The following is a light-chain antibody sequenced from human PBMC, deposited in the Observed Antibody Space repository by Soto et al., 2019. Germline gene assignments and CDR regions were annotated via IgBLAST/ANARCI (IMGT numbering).Light chain of an antibody. J-gene: IGKJ3*01. CDR3: QQRSSWHDT. CDR2: DVS. Sequence: EIVLTQSPATLSLSPGERATLSCRASQSVSSYLAWYQQRPGQAPRLLIYDVSNRATGIPARFSSSGSGTDFTLTISGVEPEDFAVYYCQQRSSWHDTFDPGTKVDIK. CDR1: QSVSSY. V-gene: IGKV3-11*01.